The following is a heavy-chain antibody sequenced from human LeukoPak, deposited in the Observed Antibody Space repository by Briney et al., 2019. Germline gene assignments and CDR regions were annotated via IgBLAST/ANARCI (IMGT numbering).Heavy chain of an antibody. J-gene: IGHJ4*02. CDR1: GFTFSNAW. Sequence: GGSLRLSCAASGFTFSNAWMSWVRQAPGKGLEWVGRIKSKTDGGTTDYAAPVKGRFTISRDDSKNTLYLQMNSLKTEDTAVYYFTTLTMVRGVTFDYWGQGTLVTVSS. CDR2: IKSKTDGGTT. CDR3: TTLTMVRGVTFDY. D-gene: IGHD3-10*01. V-gene: IGHV3-15*01.